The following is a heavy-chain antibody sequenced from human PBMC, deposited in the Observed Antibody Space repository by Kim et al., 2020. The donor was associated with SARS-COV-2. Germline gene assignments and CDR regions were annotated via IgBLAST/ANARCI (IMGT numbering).Heavy chain of an antibody. V-gene: IGHV4-34*01. CDR1: GGSFSGYY. D-gene: IGHD3-22*01. Sequence: SETLSLTCAVYGGSFSGYYWSWIRQPPGKGLEWIGEINHSGSTNYNPSLKSRVTISVDTSKNQFSLKLSSVTAADTAVYYCARCPSYDSSGYYYSKAGWFDPWGQGTLVTVSS. J-gene: IGHJ5*02. CDR2: INHSGST. CDR3: ARCPSYDSSGYYYSKAGWFDP.